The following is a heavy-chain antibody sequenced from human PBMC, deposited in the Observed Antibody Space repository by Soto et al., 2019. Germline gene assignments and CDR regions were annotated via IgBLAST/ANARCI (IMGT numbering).Heavy chain of an antibody. CDR2: ITHSGTT. Sequence: QVQLQQWGAGLVKPSGTLSLICAVSGGSLSGNCWSWVRQTPGKGPEWIGEITHSGTTNYNPSLKSRVTMSVGMSQNLFSLTLNSGTAAGTAFHSWASIATGTIILHAVRRHVYVGCSGTRVTVSS. V-gene: IGHV4-34*01. J-gene: IGHJ3*01. CDR3: ASIATGTIILHAVRRHVYV. D-gene: IGHD1-1*01. CDR1: GGSLSGNC.